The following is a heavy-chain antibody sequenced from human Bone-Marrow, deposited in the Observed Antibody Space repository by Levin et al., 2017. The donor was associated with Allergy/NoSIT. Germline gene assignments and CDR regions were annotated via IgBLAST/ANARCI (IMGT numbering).Heavy chain of an antibody. D-gene: IGHD2-2*01. Sequence: KISCQASGGTLTMNAINWVRQAPGQGLEWVGGIIPLLDTTNYAPRFQGRVTITADKSTNTAYMELHSLRREDTAVFYCARVRCTSSSCYYFYYYMDVWGKGTAVTVSS. CDR2: IIPLLDTT. V-gene: IGHV1-69*06. CDR1: GGTLTMNA. CDR3: ARVRCTSSSCYYFYYYMDV. J-gene: IGHJ6*03.